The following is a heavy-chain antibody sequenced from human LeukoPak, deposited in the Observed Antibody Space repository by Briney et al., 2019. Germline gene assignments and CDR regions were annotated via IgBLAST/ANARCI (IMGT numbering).Heavy chain of an antibody. D-gene: IGHD1-26*01. CDR1: GGSISSSSYY. V-gene: IGHV4-39*07. CDR2: IYYSGST. Sequence: SETLSLTCTVSGGSISSSSYYWGWIRQPPGKGLEWIGSIYYSGSTYYNPSLKSRVTISVDTSKNQFSLKLSSVTAADTAVYYCAREAPLIVGATIDWYFDLWGRGTLVTVSS. J-gene: IGHJ2*01. CDR3: AREAPLIVGATIDWYFDL.